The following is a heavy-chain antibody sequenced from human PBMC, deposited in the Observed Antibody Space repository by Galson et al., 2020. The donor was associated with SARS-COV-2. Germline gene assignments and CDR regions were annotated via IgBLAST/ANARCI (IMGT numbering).Heavy chain of an antibody. J-gene: IGHJ4*02. D-gene: IGHD1-26*01. CDR2: IYHSGNT. Sequence: SETLSLTCAVSGYSISSGYHWGWIRQPPGKGLECIGSIYHSGNTYYNPSLESRVTISVDTSKNQFSLKLSSVTAADTAVYYCASGNEFRPYSACKSWGQGILVTVSS. CDR1: GYSISSGYH. CDR3: ASGNEFRPYSACKS. V-gene: IGHV4-38-2*01.